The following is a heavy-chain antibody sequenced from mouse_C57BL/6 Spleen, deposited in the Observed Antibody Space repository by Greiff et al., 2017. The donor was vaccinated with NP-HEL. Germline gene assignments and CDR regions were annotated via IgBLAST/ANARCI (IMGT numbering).Heavy chain of an antibody. D-gene: IGHD2-4*01. CDR2: ISGGGGNT. Sequence: EVQLVESGGGLVKPGGSLKLSCAASGFTFSSYTMSWVRQTPEKRLEWVATISGGGGNTYYPDSVKGRFTISRDNAKNTLYLQMSSLRSEDTALYYCARQIYYDYDGGVLAYWGQGTLVTVSA. V-gene: IGHV5-9*01. J-gene: IGHJ3*01. CDR3: ARQIYYDYDGGVLAY. CDR1: GFTFSSYT.